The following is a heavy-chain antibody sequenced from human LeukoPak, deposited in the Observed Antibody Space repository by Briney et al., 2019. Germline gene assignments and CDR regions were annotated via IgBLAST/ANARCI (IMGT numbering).Heavy chain of an antibody. CDR1: GFTVSSSA. V-gene: IGHV3-30*04. Sequence: PGGSLRLSCAASGFTVSSSAIYWVRQARGKGLEWVAVISYEGSNKYYADSVKGRFTISRDNSKNTLYMQRTSLRAEDTAVYYCARDSCYCGGDCYWAEYFQNWGQGTLVTVSS. CDR2: ISYEGSNK. J-gene: IGHJ1*01. D-gene: IGHD2-21*02. CDR3: ARDSCYCGGDCYWAEYFQN.